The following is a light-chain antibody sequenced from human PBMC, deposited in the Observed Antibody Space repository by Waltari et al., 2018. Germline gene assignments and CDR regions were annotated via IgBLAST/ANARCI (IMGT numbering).Light chain of an antibody. Sequence: QSALTQPPSVSGSPGQSVTISCTGTSSDVGSYNRVSWYQQPPGTAPKLMIYEVSNRPSGFPDRFSGSKSGNTASLTISGLQAEDEADYYCSLYTSSSTPRYVFGTGTKVTVL. CDR3: SLYTSSSTPRYV. CDR2: EVS. J-gene: IGLJ1*01. CDR1: SSDVGSYNR. V-gene: IGLV2-18*01.